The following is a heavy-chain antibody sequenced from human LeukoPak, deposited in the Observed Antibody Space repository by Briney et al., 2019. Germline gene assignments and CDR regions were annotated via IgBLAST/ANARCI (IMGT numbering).Heavy chain of an antibody. D-gene: IGHD1-26*01. Sequence: SGSTLVNPTQTLTLTCTFSGFSLSTSGMCVSWIRQRPGKALEWLARIDWDDDKYYSTSLKTRLTISKDTSKNQVVLTMTNMDPVDTATYYCARIRLWELRGFDYWGQGTLVTVSS. V-gene: IGHV2-70*11. CDR3: ARIRLWELRGFDY. J-gene: IGHJ4*02. CDR2: IDWDDDK. CDR1: GFSLSTSGMC.